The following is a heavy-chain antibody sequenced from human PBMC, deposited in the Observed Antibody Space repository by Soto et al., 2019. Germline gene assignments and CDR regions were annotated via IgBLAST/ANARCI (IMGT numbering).Heavy chain of an antibody. CDR2: INPSGGST. D-gene: IGHD6-13*01. J-gene: IGHJ3*02. CDR3: ARTIAAAGWYSPWDAFDI. Sequence: GASVKVSCKASGYTFTSYYMHWVRQAPGQGLEWMGIINPSGGSTSYAQKFQGRVTMTRDTSTSTVYMELSSLRSEDTAVYYCARTIAAAGWYSPWDAFDIWGQGTMVT. V-gene: IGHV1-46*01. CDR1: GYTFTSYY.